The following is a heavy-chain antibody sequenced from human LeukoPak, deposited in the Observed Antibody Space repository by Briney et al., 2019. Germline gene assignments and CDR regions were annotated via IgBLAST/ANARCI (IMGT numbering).Heavy chain of an antibody. J-gene: IGHJ4*02. D-gene: IGHD1-26*01. Sequence: GGSLRLSCSASGFTFSSFALHWVRQAPGKGLEYVSSISSNGGSTYYADSVKGRFTISRDNSKNTLYFQMSSLRAEDTAVYYCAKSDNIVGATYFDLWGQGTLVTVSS. V-gene: IGHV3-64*05. CDR1: GFTFSSFA. CDR3: AKSDNIVGATYFDL. CDR2: ISSNGGST.